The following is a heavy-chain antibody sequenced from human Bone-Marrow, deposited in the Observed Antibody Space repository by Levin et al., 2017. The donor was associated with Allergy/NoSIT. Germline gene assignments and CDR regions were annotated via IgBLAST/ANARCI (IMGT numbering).Heavy chain of an antibody. CDR1: GFTFRTSD. D-gene: IGHD3-3*01. Sequence: LSLTCAAFGFTFRTSDMHWVRQAPGKGLEWVAVISYDGNKKYYGDSVKGRFTISRDNSKDTLYLQMDSLRAEDTAVYYCAKDRKAHYDFWSGYSYYYNYGMDVWGQGTTVTVSS. J-gene: IGHJ6*02. V-gene: IGHV3-30*18. CDR2: ISYDGNKK. CDR3: AKDRKAHYDFWSGYSYYYNYGMDV.